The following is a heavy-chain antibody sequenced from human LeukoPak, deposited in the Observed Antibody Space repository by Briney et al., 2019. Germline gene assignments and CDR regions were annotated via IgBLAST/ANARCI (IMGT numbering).Heavy chain of an antibody. V-gene: IGHV3-48*03. J-gene: IGHJ4*02. Sequence: GGSLRLSCAASGFTFSSYEMNWVRQAPGKGLEWVSYISSSGSTIYYADSLKGRFTISRDNAKNSLYLQMNGLRAEDTAVYYCARDGGSSWYFDYWGQGTLVTVSS. D-gene: IGHD6-13*01. CDR1: GFTFSSYE. CDR2: ISSSGSTI. CDR3: ARDGGSSWYFDY.